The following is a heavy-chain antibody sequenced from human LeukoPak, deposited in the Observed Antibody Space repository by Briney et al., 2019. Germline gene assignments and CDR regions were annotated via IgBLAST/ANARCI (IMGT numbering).Heavy chain of an antibody. CDR3: ARDHLVFEGDNWFDP. V-gene: IGHV4-4*07. CDR1: GESINIYR. D-gene: IGHD5/OR15-5a*01. J-gene: IGHJ5*02. CDR2: VFSTGST. Sequence: SETLSLTCTVFGESINIYRWNWYRQPAGKGLEWIGRVFSTGSTNYNPSLKSRVTMSVDMSKNQVSLNLTSVTAADTAMYYCARDHLVFEGDNWFDPWGQGILVTVSS.